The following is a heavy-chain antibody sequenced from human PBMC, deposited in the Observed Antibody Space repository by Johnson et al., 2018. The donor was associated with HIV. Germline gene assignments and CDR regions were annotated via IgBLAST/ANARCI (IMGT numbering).Heavy chain of an antibody. CDR3: ARAVTPFGDWEAFDI. CDR2: ISYAGGNK. V-gene: IGHV3-30-3*01. D-gene: IGHD3-10*01. Sequence: VQLVESGGGVVQPGRSLRLSCAASGFTFSSYAMHWVRQAPGKGLEWVAVISYAGGNKYYADSVKGRFTISRDNSKNTLYLQMNSLRAEDTAVYYCARAVTPFGDWEAFDIWGQGTMVTVSS. J-gene: IGHJ3*02. CDR1: GFTFSSYA.